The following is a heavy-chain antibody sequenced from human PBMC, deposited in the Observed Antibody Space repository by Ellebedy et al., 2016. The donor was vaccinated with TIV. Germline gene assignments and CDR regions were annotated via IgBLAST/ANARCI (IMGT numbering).Heavy chain of an antibody. CDR2: VYDSGTT. Sequence: MPSETLSLTCTVSGDFIRSYYWGWIRQSPRTELEWIGYVYDSGTTAYNPSLKSRVTISSDTSRNQFSLKLTSVTAADTAVYYCTRQWGGSVHSWGQGTLVTVSS. V-gene: IGHV4-59*08. CDR1: GDFIRSYY. J-gene: IGHJ4*02. D-gene: IGHD1-26*01. CDR3: TRQWGGSVHS.